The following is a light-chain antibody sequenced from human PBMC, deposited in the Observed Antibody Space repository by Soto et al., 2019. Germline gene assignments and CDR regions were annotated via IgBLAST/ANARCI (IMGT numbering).Light chain of an antibody. V-gene: IGKV3-20*01. CDR2: GAS. J-gene: IGKJ1*01. CDR3: QQYGSSPPWT. Sequence: EIVLTQSPGTLSLSPGERATLSCRASQSVSSSYLAWYQQKPGQAPRLLIYGASSRATGIPDRFSGSGSGTDFTLTISRLEPDDFAVYYCQQYGSSPPWTFGQGTQVEIK. CDR1: QSVSSSY.